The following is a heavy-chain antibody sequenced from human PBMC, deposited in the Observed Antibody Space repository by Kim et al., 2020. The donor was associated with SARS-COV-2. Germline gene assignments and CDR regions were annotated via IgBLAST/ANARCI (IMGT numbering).Heavy chain of an antibody. Sequence: SGPTLVNPTQTLTLTCTFSGFSLSTSGMCVSWIRPPPGKALEWLALIDWDDDKYYSTSLKTRLTISKDTSKNQVVLTMTNMDPVDTATYYCARMYYYDSSGYPYGMDVWGQGTTVTVSS. J-gene: IGHJ6*02. CDR3: ARMYYYDSSGYPYGMDV. D-gene: IGHD3-22*01. CDR2: IDWDDDK. V-gene: IGHV2-70*01. CDR1: GFSLSTSGMC.